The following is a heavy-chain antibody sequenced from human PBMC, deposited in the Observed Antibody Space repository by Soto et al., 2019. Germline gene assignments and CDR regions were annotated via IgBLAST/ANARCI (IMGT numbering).Heavy chain of an antibody. CDR3: AHSHGYDGGSGYGVPAWVDH. D-gene: IGHD3-3*01. V-gene: IGHV2-5*01. CDR2: IDWNDDK. CDR1: GFSLSTSGVG. Sequence: SGPTLVNPTQTLTLTCTFSGFSLSTSGVGVGWIRQPPGKALDWLAPIDWNDDKRYSTSLKSRLTVTKDTSKNQVVLTMTNMDPVDTATYYCAHSHGYDGGSGYGVPAWVDHWGQGTLVTVSS. J-gene: IGHJ5*02.